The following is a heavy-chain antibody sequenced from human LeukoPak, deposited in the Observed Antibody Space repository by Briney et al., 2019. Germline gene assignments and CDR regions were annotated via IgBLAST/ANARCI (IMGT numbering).Heavy chain of an antibody. D-gene: IGHD3-9*01. CDR1: GFTFSTYS. CDR2: ISSSSSII. V-gene: IGHV3-48*01. CDR3: AKRLVALWGFDY. J-gene: IGHJ4*02. Sequence: GGSLRLSCAASGFTFSTYSMNWVRQAPGKGMEWVSYISSSSSIIYSAASVKGRFTTSRDNSKNTLYLQMNSLRAEDTAVYYCAKRLVALWGFDYWGQGTLVTVSS.